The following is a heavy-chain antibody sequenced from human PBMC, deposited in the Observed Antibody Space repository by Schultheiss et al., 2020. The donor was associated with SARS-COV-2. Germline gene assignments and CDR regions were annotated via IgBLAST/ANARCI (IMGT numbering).Heavy chain of an antibody. CDR2: INHRGST. J-gene: IGHJ4*02. V-gene: IGHV4-61*01. CDR1: NGSVSIGSYY. Sequence: SETLSLTCTVSNGSVSIGSYYWSWIRQPPGKGLEWIGEINHRGSTNYNPSLKSRVIISVDTSKNQFSLKLSSVTAADTAVYYCARLEGYYFDGSGYYYFDHWGQGALVTVSS. CDR3: ARLEGYYFDGSGYYYFDH. D-gene: IGHD3-22*01.